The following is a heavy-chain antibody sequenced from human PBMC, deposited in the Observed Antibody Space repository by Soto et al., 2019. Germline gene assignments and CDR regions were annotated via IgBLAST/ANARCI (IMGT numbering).Heavy chain of an antibody. V-gene: IGHV3-74*03. CDR2: INDDGSST. CDR3: ARDLIKASGGPNWYFDL. CDR1: GFTFSSHW. J-gene: IGHJ2*01. Sequence: LVESGGGLVQPGGSLRLSCAASGFTFSSHWMHWVRQAPGKGLVWVSRINDDGSSTTYGDSVRGRFTISRDNAKNTLFLQMNSLKTEDTAVYYCARDLIKASGGPNWYFDLWGRGTLVTVSS.